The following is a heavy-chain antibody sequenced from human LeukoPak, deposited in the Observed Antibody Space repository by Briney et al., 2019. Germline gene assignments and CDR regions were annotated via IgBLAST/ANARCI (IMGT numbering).Heavy chain of an antibody. V-gene: IGHV4-59*12. CDR1: GDSIISYY. D-gene: IGHD2-2*01. CDR2: VYYSGST. CDR3: ARGQRGYCSSTSCYEFDP. J-gene: IGHJ5*02. Sequence: SETLSLTCLVSGDSIISYYWSWIRQPPGKGLEWIGNVYYSGSTNYNPSLKSRVTISLDTSKNQLSLKLSSVTAADTAVYYCARGQRGYCSSTSCYEFDPWGQGTLVTVSS.